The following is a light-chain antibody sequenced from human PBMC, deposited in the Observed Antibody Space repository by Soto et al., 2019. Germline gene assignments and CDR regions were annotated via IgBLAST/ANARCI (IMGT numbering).Light chain of an antibody. Sequence: EIVLTQSPGTLSLSPGESAILSCRASLSVNSNYLAWYQQKPGQAPRLLIYGASSRATGVPNRFSGSGSGTDFTLTISSLEPEDFAVYYCHQYGLSPRHPFGQGTKLEIK. CDR3: HQYGLSPRHP. CDR2: GAS. CDR1: LSVNSNY. V-gene: IGKV3-20*01. J-gene: IGKJ2*01.